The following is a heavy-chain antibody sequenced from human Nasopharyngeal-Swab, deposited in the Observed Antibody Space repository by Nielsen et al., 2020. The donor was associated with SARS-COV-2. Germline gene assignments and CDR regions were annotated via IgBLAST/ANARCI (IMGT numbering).Heavy chain of an antibody. J-gene: IGHJ6*02. Sequence: VRQAPGKGLEWVANIKQDGSEKYYVDSVKGRFTISRDNAKNSLYLQTNSLRAEDTAVYYCARDFYGSGSYYNAYGMDVWGQGTTVTVSS. D-gene: IGHD3-10*01. CDR3: ARDFYGSGSYYNAYGMDV. V-gene: IGHV3-7*01. CDR2: IKQDGSEK.